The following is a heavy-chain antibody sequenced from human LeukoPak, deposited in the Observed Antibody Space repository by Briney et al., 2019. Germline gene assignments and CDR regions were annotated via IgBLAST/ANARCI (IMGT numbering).Heavy chain of an antibody. J-gene: IGHJ4*02. Sequence: PGGSLRLSCTASGFTFSTYDMSWVRQAPGNGLEWVSTVRVNGRSTYYADSVKGRFTISRDNSKNTLYLQMNSLRAEDTALYYCAKPGEASNYYFDYWGQGALVTVSS. CDR3: AKPGEASNYYFDY. D-gene: IGHD2-21*01. V-gene: IGHV3-23*01. CDR1: GFTFSTYD. CDR2: VRVNGRST.